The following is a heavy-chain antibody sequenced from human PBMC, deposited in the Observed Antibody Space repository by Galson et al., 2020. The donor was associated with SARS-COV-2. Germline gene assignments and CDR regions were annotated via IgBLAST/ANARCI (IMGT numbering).Heavy chain of an antibody. D-gene: IGHD4-17*01. CDR3: ARHAGNYGSNTYFDS. Sequence: SQTLSLTCSVSGDSINYNHNYWGWIRRPPGKGLEWIGSIYYDGSTYYNPSLKSRVTISVDTSRNQFSLKLTSVTAADTGLFYCARHAGNYGSNTYFDSWGQGILVSVSS. CDR1: GDSINYNHNY. J-gene: IGHJ4*02. CDR2: IYYDGST. V-gene: IGHV4-39*01.